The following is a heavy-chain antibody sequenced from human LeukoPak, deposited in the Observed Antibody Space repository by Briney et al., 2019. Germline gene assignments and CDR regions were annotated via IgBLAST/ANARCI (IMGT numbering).Heavy chain of an antibody. Sequence: SVKVSCKASGGTFSSYAIGWVRQAPGQGLEWMGGIIPIFGTANYAQKFQGRVTITADKSTSTAYMELSSLRSEDTAVYYCARAGIYYYDSSGFDYWGQGTLVTVSS. J-gene: IGHJ4*02. CDR1: GGTFSSYA. CDR2: IIPIFGTA. V-gene: IGHV1-69*06. CDR3: ARAGIYYYDSSGFDY. D-gene: IGHD3-22*01.